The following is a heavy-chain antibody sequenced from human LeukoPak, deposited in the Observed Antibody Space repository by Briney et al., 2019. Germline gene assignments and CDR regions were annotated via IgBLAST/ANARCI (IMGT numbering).Heavy chain of an antibody. CDR1: GLTFSSYA. CDR2: ISYDGSNK. Sequence: GGSLRLSCAASGLTFSSYAMHWVRQAPGKGLEWVAVISYDGSNKYYADSVKGRFTISRDNSKNTLYLQMNSLRTEDTAVYYCARDHDYGDSGYFQHWGQGTLVTVSS. D-gene: IGHD4-17*01. J-gene: IGHJ1*01. V-gene: IGHV3-30-3*01. CDR3: ARDHDYGDSGYFQH.